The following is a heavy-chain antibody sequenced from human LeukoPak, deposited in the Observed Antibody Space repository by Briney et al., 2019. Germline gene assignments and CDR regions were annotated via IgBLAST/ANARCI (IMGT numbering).Heavy chain of an antibody. CDR3: ARAPLGSGSYYFDY. CDR2: ISAYNGNT. Sequence: ASVKVSCKASGYTFTSYGISWVRQAPGQGLEWMGWISAYNGNTNYAQKLQGRVTMTTDTSTSTAYMELRSLRSDDTAVYYCARAPLGSGSYYFDYWGQLPLVTVAT. D-gene: IGHD3-10*01. CDR1: GYTFTSYG. J-gene: IGHJ4*02. V-gene: IGHV1-18*01.